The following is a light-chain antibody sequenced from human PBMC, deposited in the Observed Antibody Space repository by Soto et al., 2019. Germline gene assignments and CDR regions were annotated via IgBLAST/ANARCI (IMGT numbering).Light chain of an antibody. Sequence: DIQMTQSPSSLSASIGDRVTIACRASQYINTYLNWYQQKPGKAPKLLIYAASSLQSGVPSRFSGRGSGTDFTLIITRLQPEDFATYSCQQSYSAPLSFGGGTKVEIK. CDR2: AAS. CDR3: QQSYSAPLS. V-gene: IGKV1-39*01. J-gene: IGKJ4*01. CDR1: QYINTY.